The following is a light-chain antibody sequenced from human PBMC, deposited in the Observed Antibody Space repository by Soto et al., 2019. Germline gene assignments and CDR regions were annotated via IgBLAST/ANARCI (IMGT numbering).Light chain of an antibody. CDR3: QTWGAGIYWV. CDR1: SGHSSYA. CDR2: LNSDGSH. J-gene: IGLJ3*02. Sequence: QPVLTQSPSASASLGASVKLTCTLSSGHSSYAIAWHQQQPEKGPRYLMKLNSDGSHSKGAGIPDRFSGSSSGAERYLTISSLQSEDEADYYCQTWGAGIYWVFGGGTQLTVL. V-gene: IGLV4-69*01.